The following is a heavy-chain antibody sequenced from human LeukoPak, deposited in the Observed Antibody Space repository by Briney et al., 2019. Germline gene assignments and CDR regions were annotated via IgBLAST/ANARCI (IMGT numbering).Heavy chain of an antibody. J-gene: IGHJ6*02. CDR3: ARVQNGMDV. V-gene: IGHV3-21*01. CDR1: GFTFSSYS. CDR2: ISSSSSNI. Sequence: GGSLRLSCAASGFTFSSYSMNWVRQAPGKGLEWVSSISSSSSNIYYADSVKGRLTISRDNAKNSLYLQMNSLRAEDTAVYYCARVQNGMDVWGQGTTVTVSS.